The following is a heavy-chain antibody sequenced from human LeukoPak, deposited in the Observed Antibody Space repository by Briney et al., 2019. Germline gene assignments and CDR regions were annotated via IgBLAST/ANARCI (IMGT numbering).Heavy chain of an antibody. CDR1: GYTFTSYG. D-gene: IGHD3-22*01. V-gene: IGHV1-18*01. J-gene: IGHJ4*02. Sequence: WASVKVSCKASGYTFTSYGISWVRQAPGQGLEWMGWISAYNGNTNYAQKLQGRVTMTTDTSTSTAYMELRSLRSDDTAVYYCARDAHYYDSSGYYSHPYYFDYWGQGTLVTVSS. CDR2: ISAYNGNT. CDR3: ARDAHYYDSSGYYSHPYYFDY.